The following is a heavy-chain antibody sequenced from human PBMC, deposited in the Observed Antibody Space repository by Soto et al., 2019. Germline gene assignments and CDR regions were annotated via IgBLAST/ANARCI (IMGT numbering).Heavy chain of an antibody. Sequence: GGSLRLSCAASGFTFSSYGMHWVRQAPGKGLEWVAVIWYDGSNEFYADSVKGRFTISRDNSKNTLYLQMNSLRADDTAVYYCGRDRSSGWTHFLDYWGQGTLVTVSS. D-gene: IGHD6-19*01. CDR3: GRDRSSGWTHFLDY. CDR2: IWYDGSNE. CDR1: GFTFSSYG. V-gene: IGHV3-33*01. J-gene: IGHJ4*02.